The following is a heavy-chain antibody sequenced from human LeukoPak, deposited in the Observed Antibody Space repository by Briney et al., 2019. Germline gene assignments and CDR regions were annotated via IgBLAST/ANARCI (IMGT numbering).Heavy chain of an antibody. J-gene: IGHJ6*02. CDR1: GYTFTSYY. V-gene: IGHV1-46*01. CDR2: INPSGGST. Sequence: ASVMVSCKASGYTFTSYYMHWVRQAPGQGLEWMGIINPSGGSTSYAQKFQGRVTMTRDTSTSTVYMELSSLRSEDTAVYYCARDMGYSSSWFSYYYYGMDVWGQGTTVTVSS. CDR3: ARDMGYSSSWFSYYYYGMDV. D-gene: IGHD6-13*01.